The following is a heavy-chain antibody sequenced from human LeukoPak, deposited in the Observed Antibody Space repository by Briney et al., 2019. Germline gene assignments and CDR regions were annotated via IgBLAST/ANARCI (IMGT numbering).Heavy chain of an antibody. CDR1: GFTFSSYA. CDR2: IIPILCIA. D-gene: IGHD6-19*01. J-gene: IGHJ3*02. Sequence: PGGSPRLSCAASGFTFSSYAMSWVRQAPGQGLEWMGRIIPILCIANYAQKFQGRVTITADKSTSTAYMELSSLRSEDTAVYYCANSRVAGTYAFDIWGQGTMVTVSS. CDR3: ANSRVAGTYAFDI. V-gene: IGHV1-69*04.